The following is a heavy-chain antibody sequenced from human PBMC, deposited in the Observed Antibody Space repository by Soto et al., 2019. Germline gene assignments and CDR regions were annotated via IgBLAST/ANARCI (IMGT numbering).Heavy chain of an antibody. CDR3: ARAAYGSGTRYGMDV. D-gene: IGHD3-10*01. V-gene: IGHV3-13*01. CDR1: GFTFSSYD. Sequence: EVPLVESGGGLVQPGGSLRLSCAASGFTFSSYDMHWVRQATGKGLEWVSVIGTAGDTYYLGSVKGRFTISRENAKNSLYLQMNSLRAGDTAVYYCARAAYGSGTRYGMDVWGQGITVTVSS. CDR2: IGTAGDT. J-gene: IGHJ6*02.